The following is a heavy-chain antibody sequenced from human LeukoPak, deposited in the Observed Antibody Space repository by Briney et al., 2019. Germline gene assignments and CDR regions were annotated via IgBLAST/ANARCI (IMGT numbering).Heavy chain of an antibody. D-gene: IGHD2-2*01. CDR3: ARDNGNIVVLGTYYYYYYGMDV. J-gene: IGHJ6*02. V-gene: IGHV4-59*12. CDR2: IYYSGST. CDR1: GGSISRYY. Sequence: PSETLSLTCTVSGGSISRYYWNWIRQPPGKGLEWIGYIYYSGSTDYNPSLKSRVTISVDMSKNQFSLKLSSVTAADTAVYYCARDNGNIVVLGTYYYYYYGMDVWGQGTTVTVSS.